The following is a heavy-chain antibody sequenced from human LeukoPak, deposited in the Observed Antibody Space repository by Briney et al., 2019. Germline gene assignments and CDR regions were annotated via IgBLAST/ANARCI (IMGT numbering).Heavy chain of an antibody. CDR1: GFAFSSYW. CDR2: IKQDGGEK. J-gene: IGHJ4*02. Sequence: PGGSLRLSCVASGFAFSSYWMSWVRQVPGKGLEWVANIKQDGGEKYYVDSVKGRFTISRDNAKNSLFLQMNSLRVEDTAVYYCARLGGSYYTYWGQGTLVTVSS. CDR3: ARLGGSYYTY. V-gene: IGHV3-7*01. D-gene: IGHD1-26*01.